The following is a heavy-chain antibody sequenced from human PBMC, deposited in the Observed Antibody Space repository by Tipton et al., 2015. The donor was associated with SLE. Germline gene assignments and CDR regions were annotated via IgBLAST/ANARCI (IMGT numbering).Heavy chain of an antibody. Sequence: TLSLTCTVSGGSISSSSYYWGWIRQPPGKGLEWIGSIYYSGSTNYNPSLKSRVTISVDTSKNQFSLRLSSVTAADTAVYYCARVPGLERSYYYNYYMDVWGKGTTVTVSS. V-gene: IGHV4-39*07. J-gene: IGHJ6*03. D-gene: IGHD1-1*01. CDR3: ARVPGLERSYYYNYYMDV. CDR1: GGSISSSSYY. CDR2: IYYSGST.